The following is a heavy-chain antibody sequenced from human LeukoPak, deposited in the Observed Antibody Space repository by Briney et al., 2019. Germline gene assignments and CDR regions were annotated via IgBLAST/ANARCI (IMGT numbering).Heavy chain of an antibody. Sequence: ASVKVSCKASGYTFTGYYMHWVQQAPGQGLEWMGWINPNSGGTNYAQNFQGRVTMTRDTSISTAYMELSRLTSDDTAVYYCARRADAFDIWGQGTMVTVSS. CDR3: ARRADAFDI. CDR1: GYTFTGYY. CDR2: INPNSGGT. V-gene: IGHV1-2*02. J-gene: IGHJ3*02.